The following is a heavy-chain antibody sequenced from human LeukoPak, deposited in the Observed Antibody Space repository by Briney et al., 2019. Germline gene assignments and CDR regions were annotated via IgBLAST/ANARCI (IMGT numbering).Heavy chain of an antibody. D-gene: IGHD6-19*01. J-gene: IGHJ4*02. Sequence: GGSLRLSCAASGFTFSSYSMNWVRQAPGKGLEWVSYISSSSSTIYYADSVKGRFTISRDNAKLYLQMNSLRAEDTAVYYCAKSDEWLIHGDYWGQGTLVTVSS. CDR2: ISSSSSTI. CDR3: AKSDEWLIHGDY. V-gene: IGHV3-48*01. CDR1: GFTFSSYS.